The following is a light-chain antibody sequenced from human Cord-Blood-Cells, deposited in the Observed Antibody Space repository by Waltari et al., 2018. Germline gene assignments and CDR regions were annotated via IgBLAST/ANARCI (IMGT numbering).Light chain of an antibody. CDR1: QSVSSY. CDR2: DAS. V-gene: IGKV3-11*01. Sequence: ELVLTQSPATLSLSPGERAPLSCRASQSVSSYLAWYQQKPGQAPRLLIYDASNRATGIPARFSGSGSGTDFTLTISSLEPEDFAVYYCQQRSTFGGGTKVEIK. CDR3: QQRST. J-gene: IGKJ4*01.